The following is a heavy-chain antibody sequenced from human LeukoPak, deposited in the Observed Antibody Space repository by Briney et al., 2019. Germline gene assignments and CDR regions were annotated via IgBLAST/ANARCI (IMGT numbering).Heavy chain of an antibody. CDR1: GFTFSSYG. V-gene: IGHV3-30*02. J-gene: IGHJ1*01. CDR2: IRYDGGNK. Sequence: HPGGSLRLSCAASGFTFSSYGMHWVRQAPGKGLEWVAFIRYDGGNKYYADSVKGRFTISRDNSKNTLYLQMNSLRAEDTAVYYCAKDPARVLRFLEWLAAEYFQHWGQGTLVTVSS. D-gene: IGHD3-3*01. CDR3: AKDPARVLRFLEWLAAEYFQH.